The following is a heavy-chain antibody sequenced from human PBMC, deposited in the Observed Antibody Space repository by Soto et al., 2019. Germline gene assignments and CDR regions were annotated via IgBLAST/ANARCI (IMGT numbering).Heavy chain of an antibody. J-gene: IGHJ4*02. D-gene: IGHD3-3*01. CDR1: GYTFTNYV. Sequence: ASVKVSGKTSGYTFTNYVVDWVRQAPGQGLEWMGWINSGNGNTKYSEKFQGRVTITRDTSASTAYMELNSLTSEDTAVYYCARGLTIFGVVIGYWGQGTLVTV. V-gene: IGHV1-3*01. CDR3: ARGLTIFGVVIGY. CDR2: INSGNGNT.